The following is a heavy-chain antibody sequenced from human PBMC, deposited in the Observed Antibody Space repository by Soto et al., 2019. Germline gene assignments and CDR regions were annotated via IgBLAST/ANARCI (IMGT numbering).Heavy chain of an antibody. D-gene: IGHD6-13*01. CDR3: ARLGGSSSWYLSYCFDY. V-gene: IGHV5-51*01. CDR2: IYPGDSDT. CDR1: GYSFTSYW. J-gene: IGHJ4*02. Sequence: GESLKISCKGSGYSFTSYWIGWVRQMPGKGLEWMGIIYPGDSDTRYSPSFQGQVTISADKSISTAYLQWSSLKASDTAMYYCARLGGSSSWYLSYCFDYWGQGTLVTVSS.